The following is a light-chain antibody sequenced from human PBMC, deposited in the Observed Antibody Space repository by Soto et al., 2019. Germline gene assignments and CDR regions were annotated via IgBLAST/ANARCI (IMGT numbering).Light chain of an antibody. Sequence: QSALTQPASVSGSPGPSITISCTGTSSDVGGYNSVSWYQQHPGKAPQLMIYDVSNRPSGVSNRFSGSKSGNTASLTISGLQAEDEDDYYCSSYTSSSTRVFGGGTKLTVL. CDR2: DVS. V-gene: IGLV2-14*03. CDR3: SSYTSSSTRV. J-gene: IGLJ3*02. CDR1: SSDVGGYNS.